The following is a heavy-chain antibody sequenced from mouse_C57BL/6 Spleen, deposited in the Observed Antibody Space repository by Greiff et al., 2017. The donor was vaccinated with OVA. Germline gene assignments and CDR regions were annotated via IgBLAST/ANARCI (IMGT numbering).Heavy chain of an antibody. D-gene: IGHD2-3*01. CDR2: FYPGSGSI. CDR1: GYTFTEYT. Sequence: VQLQQSGAELVKPGASVKLSCKASGYTFTEYTIHWVKQRSGQGLEWIGWFYPGSGSIKYNEKFKDKATLTADKSSSTVYMELSRLTSEDSAVYVCARHEDPFYDGYWGFAYWGEGTLVTVSA. V-gene: IGHV1-62-2*01. CDR3: ARHEDPFYDGYWGFAY. J-gene: IGHJ3*01.